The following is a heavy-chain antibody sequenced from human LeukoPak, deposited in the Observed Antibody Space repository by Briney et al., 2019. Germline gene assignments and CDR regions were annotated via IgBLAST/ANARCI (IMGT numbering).Heavy chain of an antibody. V-gene: IGHV3-64D*06. CDR3: VKVGYRYGWGPFDY. CDR2: ISSNGGNI. CDR1: GFLLSSCA. J-gene: IGHJ4*02. Sequence: GGSLRLSCSACGFLLSSCAMHWVRQATGEGVEYVSAISSNGGNILYTDSVKARFNISRENFKNTLYLQMGRLRGEDTAVYYCVKVGYRYGWGPFDYWGQGTLVTVSS. D-gene: IGHD5-18*01.